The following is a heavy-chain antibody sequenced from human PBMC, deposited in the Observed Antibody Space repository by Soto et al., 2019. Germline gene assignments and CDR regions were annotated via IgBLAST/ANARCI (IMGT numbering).Heavy chain of an antibody. CDR3: ARKAPAWNYFDY. V-gene: IGHV1-69*13. J-gene: IGHJ4*02. D-gene: IGHD3-3*01. CDR1: GGTFSSYA. Sequence: ASVKVSCKASGGTFSSYAISWVRQAPGQGLEWMGGIIPIFGTANYAQKFQGRVTITADESTNTAYMELSSLRSEDTAVYYCARKAPAWNYFDYWGQGTLVTVSS. CDR2: IIPIFGTA.